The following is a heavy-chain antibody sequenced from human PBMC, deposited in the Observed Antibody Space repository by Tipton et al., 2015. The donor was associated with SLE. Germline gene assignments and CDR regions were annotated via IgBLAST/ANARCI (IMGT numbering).Heavy chain of an antibody. CDR2: IRYDGSNK. V-gene: IGHV3-30*02. CDR1: RYTFSSYG. CDR3: AKAHLAVAGVFDY. D-gene: IGHD6-19*01. Sequence: SLRLSCAASRYTFSSYGMHWVRQDPGKGLEWVAFIRYDGSNKYYADSVKGRFTISRDNSKNTLYLQMNSLRAEDTAVYYCAKAHLAVAGVFDYWGQGTLVTVSS. J-gene: IGHJ4*02.